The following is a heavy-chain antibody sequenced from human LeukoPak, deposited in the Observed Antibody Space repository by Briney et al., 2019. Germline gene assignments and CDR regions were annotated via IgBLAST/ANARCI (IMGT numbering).Heavy chain of an antibody. V-gene: IGHV1-18*01. CDR3: ARAYDFWSGYSPRFDY. CDR1: GYTFTSYG. CDR2: ISAYNGNT. Sequence: ASVKVSCKASGYTFTSYGISWVRQAPGQGLEWMGWISAYNGNTNYAQELQGRVTMTTDTSTSTAYMELRSLRSDDTAVYYCARAYDFWSGYSPRFDYWGQGTLVTVSS. J-gene: IGHJ4*02. D-gene: IGHD3-3*01.